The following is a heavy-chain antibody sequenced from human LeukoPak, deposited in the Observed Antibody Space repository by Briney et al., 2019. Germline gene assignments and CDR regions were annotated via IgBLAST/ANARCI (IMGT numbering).Heavy chain of an antibody. CDR3: ARVLPAATPKPGDAFDI. CDR1: GGTFSSYA. J-gene: IGHJ3*02. Sequence: ASVKVSCKASGGTFSSYAISWVRQAPGQGLEWMGGIIPIFGTANYAQKFQGRVTITADESTSTAYMELSSLRSEDTAVYYCARVLPAATPKPGDAFDIWGQGTMVTVSS. V-gene: IGHV1-69*13. D-gene: IGHD2-2*01. CDR2: IIPIFGTA.